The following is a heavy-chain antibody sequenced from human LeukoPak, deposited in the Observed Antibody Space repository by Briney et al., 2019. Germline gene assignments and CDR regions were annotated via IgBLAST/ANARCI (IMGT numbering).Heavy chain of an antibody. V-gene: IGHV4-31*03. CDR2: IYYSGST. Sequence: SETLSLTCTVSGGSISSGGYYWSWIRQHPGKGLEWIGYIYYSGSTYYNPSLKSRVTISVDTSKNQFSLKLSSVTAADTAVYYCARDGEYYDFWSTPGGAFDIWGQGTMVTVSS. J-gene: IGHJ3*02. CDR1: GGSISSGGYY. D-gene: IGHD3-3*01. CDR3: ARDGEYYDFWSTPGGAFDI.